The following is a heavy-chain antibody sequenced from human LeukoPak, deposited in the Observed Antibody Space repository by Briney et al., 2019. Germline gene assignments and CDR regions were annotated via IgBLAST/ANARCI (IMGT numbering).Heavy chain of an antibody. V-gene: IGHV4-59*08. CDR2: IYYSGST. D-gene: IGHD2-2*03. Sequence: PSETLSLTCTVSGGSISSYYWSWIRQPPGKGLEWIGYIYYSGSTNYNPSLKSRVTISVDTSKNQFSLKLSSVTAADTAVYYCARRGYCSSTSCYGGAFDIWGQGTMVTVSS. J-gene: IGHJ3*02. CDR3: ARRGYCSSTSCYGGAFDI. CDR1: GGSISSYY.